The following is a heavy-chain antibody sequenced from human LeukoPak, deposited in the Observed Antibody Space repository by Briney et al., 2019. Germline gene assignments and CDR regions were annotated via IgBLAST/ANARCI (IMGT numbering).Heavy chain of an antibody. CDR2: INPNSGGT. CDR1: GYTFTGYY. Sequence: ASVKVSCKASGYTFTGYYMHWVRQAPGQGLEWMGWINPNSGGTDYAQKFQGRVTMTRDTSISTAYMELSRLRSDGTAVYYCARDVGYCSSTSCRINYYFDYWGQGTLVTVSS. D-gene: IGHD2-2*01. CDR3: ARDVGYCSSTSCRINYYFDY. V-gene: IGHV1-2*02. J-gene: IGHJ4*02.